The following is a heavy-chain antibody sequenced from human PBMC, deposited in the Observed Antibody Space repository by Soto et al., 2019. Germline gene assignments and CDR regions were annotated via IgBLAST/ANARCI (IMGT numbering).Heavy chain of an antibody. CDR1: GFTFSSYA. D-gene: IGHD3-9*01. V-gene: IGHV3-30-3*01. Sequence: PGGSLRLSCGASGFTFSSYAMHWVRQAPGKGLEWVAVISYDGSNKYYADSVKGRFTISRDNSKNTLYLQMNSLRAEDTAVYYCARDRDPCDILYWFDPWGQGTLVTVSS. J-gene: IGHJ5*02. CDR3: ARDRDPCDILYWFDP. CDR2: ISYDGSNK.